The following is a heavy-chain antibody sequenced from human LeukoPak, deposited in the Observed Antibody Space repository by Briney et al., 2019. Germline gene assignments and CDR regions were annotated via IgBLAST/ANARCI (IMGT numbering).Heavy chain of an antibody. D-gene: IGHD3-3*01. CDR3: ARTYYDFWSGPPGGPGPYYFDY. V-gene: IGHV4-4*07. CDR1: GDSISGYY. CDR2: IYISGST. Sequence: SETLSLTCTVSGDSISGYYWSWIRQPAGKGLEWIGHIYISGSTNYNPSLKSRVTMSVDTSKNQFSLKLSSVTAADTAVYYCARTYYDFWSGPPGGPGPYYFDYWGQGTLVTVSS. J-gene: IGHJ4*02.